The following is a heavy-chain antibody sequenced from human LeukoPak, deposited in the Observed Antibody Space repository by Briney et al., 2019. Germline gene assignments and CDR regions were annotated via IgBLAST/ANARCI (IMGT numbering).Heavy chain of an antibody. CDR2: VKHDGSEK. D-gene: IGHD3-22*01. CDR1: GLTFSTYW. J-gene: IGHJ4*02. Sequence: PGGSLRLSCAASGLTFSTYWMSWVRQAPGQGLEWVANVKHDGSEKYYVDSVKGRFTISRDNAKNSLYLQMNSPRDEDTAVYYCASDSPGYSSGSYFAYWGQGTLVTVSS. V-gene: IGHV3-7*03. CDR3: ASDSPGYSSGSYFAY.